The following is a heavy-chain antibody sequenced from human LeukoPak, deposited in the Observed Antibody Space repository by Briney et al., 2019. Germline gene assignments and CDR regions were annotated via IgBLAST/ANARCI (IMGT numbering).Heavy chain of an antibody. J-gene: IGHJ4*02. CDR3: ASIAAAGTFKDY. V-gene: IGHV4-34*01. D-gene: IGHD6-13*01. Sequence: PSETLSLTCAVYGGSFSGYYWSWIRQPPGKGLEWIGEINHSGGTNYNPSLKSRVTISVDTSKNQFSLKLSSVTAADTAVYYCASIAAAGTFKDYWGQGTLVTVSS. CDR2: INHSGGT. CDR1: GGSFSGYY.